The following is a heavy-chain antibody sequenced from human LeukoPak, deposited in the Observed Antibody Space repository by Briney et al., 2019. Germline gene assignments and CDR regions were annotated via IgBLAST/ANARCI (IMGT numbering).Heavy chain of an antibody. D-gene: IGHD5-12*01. CDR2: ISTISSTI. J-gene: IGHJ6*02. CDR3: ARGGSGYGDYSYFFGLAV. V-gene: IGHV3-48*02. Sequence: GGSLRLSCAASGFTFSSYSMSWVRQAPGKGLEWVSYISTISSTIYYADAVKGRFTISRDNAKNSLSLQMNSLRDEDTAVYYCARGGSGYGDYSYFFGLAVWGQGTTVTVSS. CDR1: GFTFSSYS.